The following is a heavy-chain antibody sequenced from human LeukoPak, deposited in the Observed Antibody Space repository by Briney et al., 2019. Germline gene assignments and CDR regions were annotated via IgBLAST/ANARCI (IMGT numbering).Heavy chain of an antibody. J-gene: IGHJ6*03. CDR3: ARHWYSNYYMDV. CDR2: IYYSGST. Sequence: PSETLSLTCTVSGGSISSYYWSWIRQPPGKGLEWIGYIYYSGSTNYNPSLKSRVTISVDTSKNQFSLKLSSVTAADTAVYYCARHWYSNYYMDVWGKGTTVAVSS. D-gene: IGHD4-11*01. CDR1: GGSISSYY. V-gene: IGHV4-59*08.